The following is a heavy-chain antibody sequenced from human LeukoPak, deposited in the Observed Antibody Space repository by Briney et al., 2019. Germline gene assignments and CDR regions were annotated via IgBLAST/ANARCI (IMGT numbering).Heavy chain of an antibody. CDR3: ARSLYGDYHHWYFDY. Sequence: GGSLRLSCAASGFTVSSSYMNWVRQAPGKALEWVSIIYSGGSVYYTDSVKGRFTISRDNSKNTLYLQMNSLRAEDTAVYYCARSLYGDYHHWYFDYWGQGTLVTVSS. CDR1: GFTVSSSY. CDR2: IYSGGSV. D-gene: IGHD4-17*01. J-gene: IGHJ4*02. V-gene: IGHV3-53*01.